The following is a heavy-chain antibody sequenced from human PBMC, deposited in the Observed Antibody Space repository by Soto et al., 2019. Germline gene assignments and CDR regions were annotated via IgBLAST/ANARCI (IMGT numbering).Heavy chain of an antibody. CDR2: ISPSGSP. CDR1: RGSVSSGGFS. J-gene: IGHJ5*02. D-gene: IGHD2-8*01. CDR3: TRGVLA. Sequence: PSETLSLTCSVSRGSVSSGGFSWSWIRQAPGKGLEWIGFISPSGSPAYNPSLKSRVSISVDTSNNQISLELSSVTAADTAVYYCTRGVLAWGPGTLVTVSS. V-gene: IGHV4-30-2*01.